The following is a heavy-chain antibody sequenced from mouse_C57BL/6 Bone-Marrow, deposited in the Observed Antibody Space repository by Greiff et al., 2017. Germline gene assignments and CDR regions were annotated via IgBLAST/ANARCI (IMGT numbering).Heavy chain of an antibody. CDR3: ARGGLRRGRNAMDY. CDR1: GYTFTSYW. Sequence: QVQLQQPGAELVKPGASVKLSCKASGYTFTSYWMHWVKQRPGRGLGWIGRIDPNSGGTKYNEKFKSKATLTVDTTSSTAYMQLSSLTSEDSAVYYCARGGLRRGRNAMDYWGQGTSVTVSS. CDR2: IDPNSGGT. D-gene: IGHD2-2*01. V-gene: IGHV1-72*01. J-gene: IGHJ4*01.